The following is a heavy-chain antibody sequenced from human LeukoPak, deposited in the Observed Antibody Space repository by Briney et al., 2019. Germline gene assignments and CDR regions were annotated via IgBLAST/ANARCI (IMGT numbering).Heavy chain of an antibody. CDR1: GFTVSSNY. D-gene: IGHD3-22*01. V-gene: IGHV3-23*01. Sequence: GGSLRLSCAASGFTVSSNYMSWVRQAPGKGLEWVSAISGGGDKTYYADSVKGRFTISRDNSKNTLYVQMNNLKVEDTAVYYCAKSAGYTSGSQHNFDYWGQGTLVTVSS. J-gene: IGHJ4*02. CDR2: ISGGGDKT. CDR3: AKSAGYTSGSQHNFDY.